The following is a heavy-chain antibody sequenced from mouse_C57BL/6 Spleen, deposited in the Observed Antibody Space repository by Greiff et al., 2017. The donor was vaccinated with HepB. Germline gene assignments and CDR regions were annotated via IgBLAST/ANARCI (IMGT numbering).Heavy chain of an antibody. Sequence: QVHVKQSGAELVRPGTSVKMSCKASGYTFTNYWIGWAKQRPGHGLEWIGDIYPGGGYTNYNEKFKGKATLTADKSSSTAYMQFSSLTSEDSAIYYCARGTSTDHYFDYWGQGTTLTVSS. CDR2: IYPGGGYT. J-gene: IGHJ2*01. V-gene: IGHV1-63*01. CDR3: ARGTSTDHYFDY. CDR1: GYTFTNYW. D-gene: IGHD4-1*02.